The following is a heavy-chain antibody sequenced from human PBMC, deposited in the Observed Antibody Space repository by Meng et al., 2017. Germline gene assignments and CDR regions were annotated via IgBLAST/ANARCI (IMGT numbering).Heavy chain of an antibody. Sequence: GQLLQSGPGMVKPSGTLSLPCAVSGGSISSSNWWSWVRQPPGKGLEWIGEIYHSGSTNYNPSLKSRVTISVDKSKNQFSLKLSSVTAADTAVYYCARDRGAVAGTNFDYWGQGTLVTVSS. CDR2: IYHSGST. CDR1: GGSISSSNW. CDR3: ARDRGAVAGTNFDY. D-gene: IGHD6-19*01. J-gene: IGHJ4*02. V-gene: IGHV4-4*02.